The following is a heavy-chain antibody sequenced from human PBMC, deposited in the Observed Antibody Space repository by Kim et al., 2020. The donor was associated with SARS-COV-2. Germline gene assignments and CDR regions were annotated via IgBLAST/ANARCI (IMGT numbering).Heavy chain of an antibody. CDR2: INHSGST. V-gene: IGHV4-34*01. D-gene: IGHD1-26*01. Sequence: SETLSLTCAVYGGSFSGYYWSWIRQPPGKGLEWIGEINHSGSTNYNPSLKSRVTISVDTSKNQFSLKLSSVTAADTAVYYCATGGWELPSLEFEDWGQGTLVTVSS. CDR1: GGSFSGYY. CDR3: ATGGWELPSLEFED. J-gene: IGHJ4*02.